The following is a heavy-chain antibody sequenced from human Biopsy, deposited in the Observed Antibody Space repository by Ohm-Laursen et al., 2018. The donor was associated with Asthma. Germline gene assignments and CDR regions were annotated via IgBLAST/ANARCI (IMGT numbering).Heavy chain of an antibody. CDR2: INHSGST. CDR3: ARLSLNDSLDP. CDR1: GGSFSAYY. V-gene: IGHV4-34*01. Sequence: SDTLSLTCAVYGGSFSAYYWSWIRQPPGKGLEWIAEINHSGSTNYNPSLKSRVTISVDTSKNQLSLKLSSVTAADTAVFYCARLSLNDSLDPWGRGTLVTVSS. D-gene: IGHD1-1*01. J-gene: IGHJ5*02.